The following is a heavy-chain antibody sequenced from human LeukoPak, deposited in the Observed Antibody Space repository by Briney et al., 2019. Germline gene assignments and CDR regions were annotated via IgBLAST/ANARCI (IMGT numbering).Heavy chain of an antibody. CDR2: INPNSGGT. CDR3: ARDIYSSPGAFDY. D-gene: IGHD6-13*01. V-gene: IGHV1-2*02. J-gene: IGHJ4*02. Sequence: ASVKVSCKASGYAFTGYYMHWVRQAPGQGLEWMGWINPNSGGTNYAQKFQGRVTMTRDTSISTAYMELSRLRSDDTAVYYCARDIYSSPGAFDYWGQGTLVTVSS. CDR1: GYAFTGYY.